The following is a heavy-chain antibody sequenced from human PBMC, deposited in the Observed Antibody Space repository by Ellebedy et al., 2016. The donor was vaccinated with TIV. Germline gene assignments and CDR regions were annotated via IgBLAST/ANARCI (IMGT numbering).Heavy chain of an antibody. V-gene: IGHV1-18*01. Sequence: ASVKVSCXASGYTFTTYGISWVRQAPGQGLEWMGWISVYNGNTKYAQKFQGRVTLTTDTSTSTAYMELRSLRSDDTAVYYCARDIDSSGYYYARYFDYWGQGTLVTVSS. CDR2: ISVYNGNT. CDR3: ARDIDSSGYYYARYFDY. D-gene: IGHD3-22*01. J-gene: IGHJ4*02. CDR1: GYTFTTYG.